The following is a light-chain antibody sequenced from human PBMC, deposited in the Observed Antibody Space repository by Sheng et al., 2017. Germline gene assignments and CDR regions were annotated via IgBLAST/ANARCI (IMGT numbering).Light chain of an antibody. CDR2: AAT. CDR3: QQSYSTPYT. CDR1: QTISTY. V-gene: IGKV1-39*01. Sequence: DIQMTQSPSSLSASVGDRVTITCRASQTISTYLNWYQQNPGKAPKLLIYAATSLQDGVPXRFSGSGSGTDFTLTISSLQPEDFVTYYCQQSYSTPYTFGQGTKLAIQ. J-gene: IGKJ2*01.